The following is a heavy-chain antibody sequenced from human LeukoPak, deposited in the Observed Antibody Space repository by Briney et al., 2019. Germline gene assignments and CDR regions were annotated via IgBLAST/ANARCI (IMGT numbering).Heavy chain of an antibody. CDR2: IYYSGST. CDR1: GGSISSSGYY. D-gene: IGHD3-3*01. J-gene: IGHJ5*02. Sequence: SQTLSLTCTVSGGSISSSGYYWSWIRQHPGKGLEWIGYIYYSGSTYYNPSLKSRVTISVDTSKNQFSLKLSSVTAADTAVYYCARAKISRTIFIGTRPLKGWFDPWGQGTLVTVSS. V-gene: IGHV4-31*03. CDR3: ARAKISRTIFIGTRPLKGWFDP.